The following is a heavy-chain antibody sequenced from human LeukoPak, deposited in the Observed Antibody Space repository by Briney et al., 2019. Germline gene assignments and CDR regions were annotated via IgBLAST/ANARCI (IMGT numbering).Heavy chain of an antibody. J-gene: IGHJ4*02. CDR1: GGSISSYY. V-gene: IGHV4-59*12. D-gene: IGHD3-3*01. CDR3: ARDFGITIFGVDMYYFDY. CDR2: IYYSGST. Sequence: SETLSLTCTVSGGSISSYYWSWIRQPPGKGLEWIGYIYYSGSTNYNPSLKSRVTISVDTSKNQFSLKLSSVTAADTAVYYCARDFGITIFGVDMYYFDYWGQGTLVTVSS.